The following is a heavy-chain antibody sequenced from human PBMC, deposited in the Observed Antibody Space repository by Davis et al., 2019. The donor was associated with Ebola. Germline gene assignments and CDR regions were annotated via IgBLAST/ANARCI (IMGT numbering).Heavy chain of an antibody. CDR2: ISGNGAST. CDR1: GFTSSSYA. V-gene: IGHV3-23*01. CDR3: ARSPAYGDYEDY. J-gene: IGHJ4*02. Sequence: GGSLRLSCAASGFTSSSYAMSWVRQTPGKGLEWVSAISGNGASTNYADSVRGRFTISRDNSKNTLYLQMNSLRAEDMAVYYCARSPAYGDYEDYWGQGTLVTVSS. D-gene: IGHD4-17*01.